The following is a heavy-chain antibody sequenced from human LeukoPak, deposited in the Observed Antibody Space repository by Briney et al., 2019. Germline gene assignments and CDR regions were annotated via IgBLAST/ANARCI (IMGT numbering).Heavy chain of an antibody. J-gene: IGHJ3*02. CDR3: AREARDGYNSAAFDI. CDR2: SNSDGSST. CDR1: GFTFRSYW. D-gene: IGHD5-24*01. Sequence: PWGSLRLSCAASGFTFRSYWMHWVRQGPGKGLVWVSRSNSDGSSTSHADSVKGRFTISRDNAKNTLYLQMNSLRAEDTAVYYCAREARDGYNSAAFDIWGQGTMVT. V-gene: IGHV3-74*01.